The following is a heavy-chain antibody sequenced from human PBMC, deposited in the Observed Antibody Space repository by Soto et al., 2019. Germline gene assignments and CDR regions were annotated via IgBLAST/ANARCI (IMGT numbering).Heavy chain of an antibody. V-gene: IGHV3-23*01. J-gene: IGHJ4*02. Sequence: EVQLLESGGGLVQPGGSLRLSCAASGFTFSSYAMSWVRQAPGKGLEWVSAISGSGGSTYYADSVKGRFTISRDNSKNTLYLQMNSLRADDTAVYYCAKVTFSGSYYPIDYWGQGTLVTVSS. CDR2: ISGSGGST. CDR1: GFTFSSYA. D-gene: IGHD1-26*01. CDR3: AKVTFSGSYYPIDY.